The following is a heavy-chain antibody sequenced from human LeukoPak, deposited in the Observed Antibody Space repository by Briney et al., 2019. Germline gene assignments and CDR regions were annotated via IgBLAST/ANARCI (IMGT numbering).Heavy chain of an antibody. V-gene: IGHV3-9*01. CDR2: ISWNSGII. CDR1: GFTFDDYA. J-gene: IGHJ4*02. CDR3: AKASALSAPSDY. Sequence: PGRSLRLSCAASGFTFDDYAMHWVRHAPGKGLEWVSGISWNSGIIGYADSVKGRFTISRDNAKNSLYLQMNSLRAEDTALYYCAKASALSAPSDYWGQGTLVTVS.